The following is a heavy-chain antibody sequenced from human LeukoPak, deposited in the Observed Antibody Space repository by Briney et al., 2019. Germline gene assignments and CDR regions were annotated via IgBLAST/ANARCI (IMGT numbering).Heavy chain of an antibody. CDR1: GGSISSYY. CDR2: IYYSGST. D-gene: IGHD1-26*01. J-gene: IGHJ4*02. CDR3: ARHSTWELRLDY. V-gene: IGHV4-59*08. Sequence: PSETLSLTCTVSGGSISSYYWSWIRQPPGKGLEWIGYIYYSGSTNYNPSLKSRVTISVDTSKNQVSLKLSSVTAADTAVYYCARHSTWELRLDYWGQGTLVTVSS.